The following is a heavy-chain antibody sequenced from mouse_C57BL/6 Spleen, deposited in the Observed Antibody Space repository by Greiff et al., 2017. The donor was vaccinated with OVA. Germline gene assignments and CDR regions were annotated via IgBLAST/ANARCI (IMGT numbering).Heavy chain of an antibody. CDR1: GYTFTDYE. Sequence: VHLVESGAELVRPGASVTLSCKASGYTFTDYEMHWVKQTPVHGLEWIGAIDPETGGTAYNQKFKGKAILTADKSSSTAYMELRSLTSEDSAVYYCTRGTYYSNYDAMDYWGQGTSVTVSS. V-gene: IGHV1-15*01. J-gene: IGHJ4*01. CDR2: IDPETGGT. D-gene: IGHD2-5*01. CDR3: TRGTYYSNYDAMDY.